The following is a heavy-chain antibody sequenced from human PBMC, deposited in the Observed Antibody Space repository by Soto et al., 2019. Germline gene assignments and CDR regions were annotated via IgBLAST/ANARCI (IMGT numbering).Heavy chain of an antibody. V-gene: IGHV3-48*01. J-gene: IGHJ6*02. CDR1: GFTFSSYS. Sequence: PGGSLRLSCAASGFTFSSYSMNWVRQAPGKGLEWVSYISSSSSTIYYADSVKGRFTISRDNAKNSLYLQMNSLRAEDTAVYYCARELGATVLYYYYGMDVWGQGTTVTVSS. CDR2: ISSSSSTI. CDR3: ARELGATVLYYYYGMDV. D-gene: IGHD1-26*01.